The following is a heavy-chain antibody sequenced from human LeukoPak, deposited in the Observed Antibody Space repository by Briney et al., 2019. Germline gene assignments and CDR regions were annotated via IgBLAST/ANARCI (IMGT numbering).Heavy chain of an antibody. CDR1: GFTFSSYG. Sequence: AGGALRLSCAASGFTFSSYGMSWVRQAPGKGLEWVSAISGSGGSTYDADSVKGRFTIPRDNSKNTLYLQMNSLRVEDTAVYYCARGPYCTGGTCFSLGEFDPWGQGTLVTVSS. V-gene: IGHV3-23*01. CDR3: ARGPYCTGGTCFSLGEFDP. D-gene: IGHD2-15*01. J-gene: IGHJ5*02. CDR2: ISGSGGST.